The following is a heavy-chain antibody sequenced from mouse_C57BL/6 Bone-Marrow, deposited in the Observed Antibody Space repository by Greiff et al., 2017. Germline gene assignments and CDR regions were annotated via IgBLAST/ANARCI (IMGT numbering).Heavy chain of an antibody. V-gene: IGHV1-19*01. D-gene: IGHD1-1*01. J-gene: IGHJ4*01. CDR2: INPYNGGT. CDR3: ARSRYYYGSSYAMDY. Sequence: VQLQQSGPVLVKPGASVKMSCKASGYTFTDYYMNWVKQSHGKSLEWIGVINPYNGGTSYNQKFKGKATLTVDKSSSTAYMELNSLTSEDSAVYYCARSRYYYGSSYAMDYWGQGTSVTVSS. CDR1: GYTFTDYY.